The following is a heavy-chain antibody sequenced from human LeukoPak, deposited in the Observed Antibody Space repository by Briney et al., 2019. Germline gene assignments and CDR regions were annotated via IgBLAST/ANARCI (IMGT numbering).Heavy chain of an antibody. D-gene: IGHD6-13*01. V-gene: IGHV3-7*01. CDR3: AKANIAAAGRKFRAFDY. CDR2: IKQDGSEK. CDR1: GFTFSSYW. Sequence: GGSLRLSCAASGFTFSSYWMSWVRQAPGKGLEWVANIKQDGSEKYYVDSVKGRFTISRDNAKNSLYLQMNSLRAEDTAVYYCAKANIAAAGRKFRAFDYWGQGTLVTVSS. J-gene: IGHJ4*02.